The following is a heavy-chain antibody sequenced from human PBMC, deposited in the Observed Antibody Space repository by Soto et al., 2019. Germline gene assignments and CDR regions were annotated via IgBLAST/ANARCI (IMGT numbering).Heavy chain of an antibody. CDR3: VKSGDYGLDAFDL. CDR1: NFSISSGYY. Sequence: SETLSLTCAVSNFSISSGYYWGWIRQPPGKGLEYIASIYRRGSTFYNPSLKSRITMSMDASKNHFSLNLRSVTAADTAVYYCVKSGDYGLDAFDLWGQGTMVTVSS. CDR2: IYRRGST. J-gene: IGHJ3*01. V-gene: IGHV4-38-2*01. D-gene: IGHD4-17*01.